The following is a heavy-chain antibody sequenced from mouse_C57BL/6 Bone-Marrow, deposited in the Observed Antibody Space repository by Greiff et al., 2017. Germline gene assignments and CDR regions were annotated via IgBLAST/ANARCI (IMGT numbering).Heavy chain of an antibody. J-gene: IGHJ2*01. CDR1: GYTFTSYG. Sequence: VKLVESGAELARPGASVKLSCKASGYTFTSYGISWVKQRTGQGLEWIGEIYPRSGNTYYNEKFKGKATLTADKSSSTAYMELRSLTSEDSAVYFCARLGYGNFDYWGQGTTLTVSS. D-gene: IGHD2-10*02. CDR3: ARLGYGNFDY. V-gene: IGHV1-81*01. CDR2: IYPRSGNT.